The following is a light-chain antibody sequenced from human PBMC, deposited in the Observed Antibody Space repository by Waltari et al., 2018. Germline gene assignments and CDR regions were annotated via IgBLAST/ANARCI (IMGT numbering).Light chain of an antibody. CDR3: SSYTSSSTWV. CDR2: EVT. Sequence: QSALTQPASVSGSPGQSISISCTGTSSDVGVYNYVSWYQQCPGKAPKLMIYEVTKRASGVSNRFSGSKSGNTASLTISGLQAEDEADYYCSSYTSSSTWVFGGGTKLTVL. V-gene: IGLV2-14*01. J-gene: IGLJ3*02. CDR1: SSDVGVYNY.